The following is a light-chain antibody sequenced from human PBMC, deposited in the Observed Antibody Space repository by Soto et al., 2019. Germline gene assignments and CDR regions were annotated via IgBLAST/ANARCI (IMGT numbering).Light chain of an antibody. V-gene: IGLV6-57*01. Sequence: NFMLTQPHSVSASPGKTVTISCTRSSGSIASNYVQWYQQRPGSSPTTVIYEYNQRPSGVPDRFSGSIDSSSNSASLTISGLKTEDEADYYCQSYDSSNVVFGGGTKVTVL. CDR3: QSYDSSNVV. CDR1: SGSIASNY. J-gene: IGLJ2*01. CDR2: EYN.